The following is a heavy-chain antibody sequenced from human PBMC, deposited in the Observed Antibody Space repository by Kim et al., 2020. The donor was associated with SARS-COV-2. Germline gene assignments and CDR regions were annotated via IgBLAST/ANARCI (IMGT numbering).Heavy chain of an antibody. D-gene: IGHD2-15*01. J-gene: IGHJ4*02. CDR1: GFTVSSNY. CDR2: IYSGGST. Sequence: GGSLRLSCAASGFTVSSNYMSWVRQAPGKGLEWVSVIYSGGSTYYADSVKGRFTISRDNSKNTLYLQMNSLRAEDTAVYYCARVVVAYRGLDYWGQGTLVTVSS. V-gene: IGHV3-53*01. CDR3: ARVVVAYRGLDY.